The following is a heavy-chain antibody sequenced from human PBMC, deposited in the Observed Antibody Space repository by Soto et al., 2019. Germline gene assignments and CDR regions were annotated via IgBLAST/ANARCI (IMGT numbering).Heavy chain of an antibody. CDR1: GGSISNYQ. J-gene: IGHJ5*02. Sequence: SETLSLTCTFSGGSISNYQWSWVRQPPGKRLEWIGYIYYNGTTSYNPSLKSRVTISVDMSKNHLSLTLTSVTAADTAVYYCARSSYPWGKGTLVTGSS. V-gene: IGHV4-59*01. CDR3: ARSSYP. D-gene: IGHD3-16*01. CDR2: IYYNGTT.